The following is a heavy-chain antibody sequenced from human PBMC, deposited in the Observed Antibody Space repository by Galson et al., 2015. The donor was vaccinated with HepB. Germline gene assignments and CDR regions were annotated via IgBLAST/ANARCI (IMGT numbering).Heavy chain of an antibody. J-gene: IGHJ4*02. D-gene: IGHD3-22*01. CDR2: VSSSSIYE. Sequence: SLRLSCAASGFTFSTYSLNWVRQAPGKGLEWVSAVSSSSIYEYYADSVKGRFTISRDNAKSSLYVQMNNLRVEDTAVCYCARGRGEIGGYYAFDYWGKGALVTVSS. CDR3: ARGRGEIGGYYAFDY. CDR1: GFTFSTYS. V-gene: IGHV3-21*06.